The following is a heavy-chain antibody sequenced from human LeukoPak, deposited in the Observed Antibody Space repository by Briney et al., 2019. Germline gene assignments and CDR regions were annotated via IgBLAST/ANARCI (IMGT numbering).Heavy chain of an antibody. J-gene: IGHJ5*02. Sequence: PSETLSLTCTVSGGSISSSSYYWGWIRQPPGKGLEWIGSIYYSGSTYYNPSLKGRVTISVDTSKNQFSLKLSSVTAADTAVYYCARNRYCSSTSCYRGRGWFDPWGQGTLVTVSS. CDR1: GGSISSSSYY. D-gene: IGHD2-2*01. CDR2: IYYSGST. CDR3: ARNRYCSSTSCYRGRGWFDP. V-gene: IGHV4-39*01.